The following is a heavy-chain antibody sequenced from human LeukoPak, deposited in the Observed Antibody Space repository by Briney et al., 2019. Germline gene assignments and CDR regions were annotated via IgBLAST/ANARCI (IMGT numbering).Heavy chain of an antibody. V-gene: IGHV3-48*03. CDR1: GFTFSSYE. J-gene: IGHJ6*02. CDR2: ISSSGSTI. Sequence: GRSLRLSCAASGFTFSSYEMNWVRQAPGKGLEWVSYISSSGSTIYYADSVKGRFTISRGNAKNSLYLQMNSLRAEDTAVYYCARDPLYCSSTSCYLPGMDVWGQGTTVTVSS. D-gene: IGHD2-2*01. CDR3: ARDPLYCSSTSCYLPGMDV.